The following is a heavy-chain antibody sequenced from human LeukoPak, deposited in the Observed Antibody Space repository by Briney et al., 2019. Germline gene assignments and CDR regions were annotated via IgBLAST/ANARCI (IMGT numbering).Heavy chain of an antibody. CDR1: GFTFSSYA. V-gene: IGHV3-23*01. CDR2: ISDSGGST. Sequence: GGTLRLSCAVSGFTFSSYAMSWVSQAPGTGLEWVSAISDSGGSTYYADSVQGRFTISSDNSKNTLYLQMNILRAEDMAVYYCAKDRSSGWYDAFDIWGQGTMVIVSS. J-gene: IGHJ3*02. CDR3: AKDRSSGWYDAFDI. D-gene: IGHD6-19*01.